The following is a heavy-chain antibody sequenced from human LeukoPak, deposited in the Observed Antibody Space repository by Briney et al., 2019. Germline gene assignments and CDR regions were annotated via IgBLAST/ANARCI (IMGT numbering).Heavy chain of an antibody. Sequence: PSETLSLTCTVSGGSISSSSYYWGWIRQPPGKGLEWIGSIYYSGSTYYNPSLKSRVTISVDTSKNQFSLKLSSVTAADTAVYYCARHYGRYYFDYWGQGTLVTVSS. CDR2: IYYSGST. D-gene: IGHD3-10*01. CDR3: ARHYGRYYFDY. CDR1: GGSISSSSYY. V-gene: IGHV4-39*01. J-gene: IGHJ4*02.